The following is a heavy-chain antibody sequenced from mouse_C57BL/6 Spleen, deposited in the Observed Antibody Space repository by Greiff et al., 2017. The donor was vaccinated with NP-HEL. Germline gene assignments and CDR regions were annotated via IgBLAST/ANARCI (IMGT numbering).Heavy chain of an antibody. V-gene: IGHV1-53*01. CDR1: GYTFTSYW. CDR2: INPSNGGT. J-gene: IGHJ3*01. D-gene: IGHD1-1*01. Sequence: QVQLQQPGTELVKPGASVKLSCKASGYTFTSYWMHWVKQRPGQGLEWIGNINPSNGGTNYNEKFKSKATMTVDKSSSTAYMQLSSLTSEDSAVYYCASYGSSWAWFAYWGQGTLVTVSA. CDR3: ASYGSSWAWFAY.